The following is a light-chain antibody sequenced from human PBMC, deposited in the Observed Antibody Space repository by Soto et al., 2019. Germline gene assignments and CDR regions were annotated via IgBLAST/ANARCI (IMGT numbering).Light chain of an antibody. Sequence: EIVLTQSPATLSLSPGEGATLSCRASQSVTTRLAWYQQKPGQAPRLLIYAPSTRAPGIPARFSGSGSATDVTLPISSLEPEDCAIYYCQQRNTWPPVTFGPGTRLEI. J-gene: IGKJ5*01. CDR3: QQRNTWPPVT. CDR2: APS. V-gene: IGKV3-11*01. CDR1: QSVTTR.